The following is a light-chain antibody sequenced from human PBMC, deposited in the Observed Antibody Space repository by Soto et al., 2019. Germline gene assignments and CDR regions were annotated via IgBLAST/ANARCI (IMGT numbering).Light chain of an antibody. CDR3: FSSTTTSTNV. Sequence: QSARAQPASLSGSPGHSITISCTGTSSDIGAYDYVSWFQQHPGKAPKLMISEVNNRPSGVSNRFSGSKSGNTAYLTISGLQVEEEAEYFCFSSTTTSTNVFGTGTKVTVL. CDR1: SSDIGAYDY. CDR2: EVN. J-gene: IGLJ1*01. V-gene: IGLV2-14*01.